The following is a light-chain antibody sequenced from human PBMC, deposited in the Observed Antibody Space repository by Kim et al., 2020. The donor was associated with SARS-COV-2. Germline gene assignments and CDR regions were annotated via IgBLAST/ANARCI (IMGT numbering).Light chain of an antibody. V-gene: IGKV4-1*01. J-gene: IGKJ1*01. CDR1: QSVLYSANNKNY. CDR2: WAS. Sequence: ATINCQSSQSVLYSANNKNYLAWYQQKPGQPPKLLMYWASTRESGVPDRFSGSGSGTDFTLTISSLQAEDVAVYYCQQYYSTPRTFGQGTKVDIK. CDR3: QQYYSTPRT.